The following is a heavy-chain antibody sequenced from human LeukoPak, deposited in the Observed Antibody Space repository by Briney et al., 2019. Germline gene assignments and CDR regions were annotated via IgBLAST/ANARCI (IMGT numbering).Heavy chain of an antibody. Sequence: GGSLRLSCAASGVTFSGSAMHWVRQASGKGLEWVGRIRSKADSYATAYAASVKGRFTISRDDSKNTAYLQMNSLKTEDTAVYYCTRRDCSGGSCYLDYWGQGTLVTVSS. J-gene: IGHJ4*02. V-gene: IGHV3-73*01. CDR1: GVTFSGSA. CDR2: IRSKADSYAT. CDR3: TRRDCSGGSCYLDY. D-gene: IGHD2-15*01.